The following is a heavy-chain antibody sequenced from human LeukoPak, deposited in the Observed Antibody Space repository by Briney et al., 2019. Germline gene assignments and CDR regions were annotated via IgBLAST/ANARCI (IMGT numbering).Heavy chain of an antibody. V-gene: IGHV3-23*01. CDR1: GFTFSSYA. CDR2: ISGSGGST. CDR3: AKGEYSSSGAFDY. Sequence: GGSLRLSCAASGFTFSSYAMSWVRQAPGKGLEWVSAISGSGGSTYYPASVKGRFTISRDNSKNTLYLQMTSLRAEDTAVYYCAKGEYSSSGAFDYWGQGTLVTVSS. J-gene: IGHJ4*02. D-gene: IGHD6-6*01.